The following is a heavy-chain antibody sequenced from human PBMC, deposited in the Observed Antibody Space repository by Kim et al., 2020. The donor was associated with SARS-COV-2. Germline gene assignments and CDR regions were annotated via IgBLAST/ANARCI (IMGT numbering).Heavy chain of an antibody. D-gene: IGHD6-19*01. J-gene: IGHJ6*02. Sequence: GGSLRLSCAASGFTFSSYAMSWVRQAPGKGLEWVSAISGSGGSTYYADSVKGRFTISRDNSKNTLYLQMNSLRAEDTAVYYCAKGDVSSGWYDYYYGMDVWGQGTTVTVSS. V-gene: IGHV3-23*01. CDR2: ISGSGGST. CDR1: GFTFSSYA. CDR3: AKGDVSSGWYDYYYGMDV.